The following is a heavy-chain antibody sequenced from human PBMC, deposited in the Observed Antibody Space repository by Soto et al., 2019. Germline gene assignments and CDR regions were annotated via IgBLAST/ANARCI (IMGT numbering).Heavy chain of an antibody. CDR3: AKDQRRIVVVPAAMRDAYFDY. Sequence: SGGSLRLSCAASGFTFSSYGMHWVRQAPGKGLEWVAVISYDGSNKYYADSVKGRFTISRDNSKNTLYLQMNSLRAEDTAVYYCAKDQRRIVVVPAAMRDAYFDYWGQGTLVTVSS. D-gene: IGHD2-2*01. CDR1: GFTFSSYG. V-gene: IGHV3-30*18. J-gene: IGHJ4*02. CDR2: ISYDGSNK.